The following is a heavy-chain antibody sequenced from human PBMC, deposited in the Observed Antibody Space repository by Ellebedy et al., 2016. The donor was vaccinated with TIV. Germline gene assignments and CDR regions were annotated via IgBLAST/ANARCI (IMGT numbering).Heavy chain of an antibody. CDR3: ARVATVAYYYYYGMDV. CDR2: IKGDGSGI. CDR1: GFSFGSYW. J-gene: IGHJ6*02. D-gene: IGHD4-23*01. Sequence: GGSLRLSCAASGFSFGSYWMLWVRQPPGKGLEWVSRIKGDGSGITYADSVRGRFTISRDNAKNTLYLQMNSLRAEDTAVYYCARVATVAYYYYYGMDVWGQGTTVTVSS. V-gene: IGHV3-74*03.